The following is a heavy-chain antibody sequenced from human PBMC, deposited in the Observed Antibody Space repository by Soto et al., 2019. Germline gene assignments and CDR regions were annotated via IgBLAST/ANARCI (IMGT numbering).Heavy chain of an antibody. CDR3: ERDLVYSSSELDT. CDR1: GFTFSTYW. Sequence: PGGSLRLSCAASGFTFSTYWMHWVRQAPGKGLVWVSRVNNDGSSTTYADSVKGRFTISRDNAKNTLYLQMNSLRAEDTAMYYCERDLVYSSSELDTWGQGTLVTVS. V-gene: IGHV3-74*01. D-gene: IGHD6-6*01. CDR2: VNNDGSST. J-gene: IGHJ5*02.